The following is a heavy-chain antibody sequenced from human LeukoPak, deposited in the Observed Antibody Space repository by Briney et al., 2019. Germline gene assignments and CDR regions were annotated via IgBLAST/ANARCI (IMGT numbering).Heavy chain of an antibody. J-gene: IGHJ4*02. V-gene: IGHV4-38-2*01. CDR2: IYHSGST. D-gene: IGHD3-22*01. Sequence: PSETLSLTCAFSGYSISSGYYWGWIRQPPGKGLEWIGSIYHSGSTYYNPSLKSRVTISVDTSKNQFSLKLSSVTAADTAVYYCASRYYNSSGYYQFDYWGQGTLVTVSS. CDR3: ASRYYNSSGYYQFDY. CDR1: GYSISSGYY.